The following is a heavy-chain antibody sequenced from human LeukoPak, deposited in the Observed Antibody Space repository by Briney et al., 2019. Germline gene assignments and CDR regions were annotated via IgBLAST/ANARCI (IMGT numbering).Heavy chain of an antibody. D-gene: IGHD6-13*01. CDR1: GFTFSSYG. Sequence: GGSLRLSCAASGFTFSSYGMHWVRQAPGKGLEWVAVISYDGSNKYYADSVKGRFTISRDNSKNTLYLQMNSLRAEDTAVYYCAKAASSSWPSYYYGMDVWGQGTTVTVSS. V-gene: IGHV3-30*18. CDR3: AKAASSSWPSYYYGMDV. J-gene: IGHJ6*02. CDR2: ISYDGSNK.